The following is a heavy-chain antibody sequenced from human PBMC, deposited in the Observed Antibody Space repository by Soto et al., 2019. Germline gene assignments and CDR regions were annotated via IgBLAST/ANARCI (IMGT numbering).Heavy chain of an antibody. V-gene: IGHV4-59*01. J-gene: IGHJ4*02. CDR1: GGSISSYH. CDR3: ARTGSGSYYNSALYYFDY. D-gene: IGHD3-10*01. Sequence: SETLSLTCTVSGGSISSYHWSWIRQPPGKGLEWIGYIYYSGSTNYNPSLKSRVTISVDTSKNQFSLKLSSVTAADTAVYYCARTGSGSYYNSALYYFDYWGQGTPVTVSS. CDR2: IYYSGST.